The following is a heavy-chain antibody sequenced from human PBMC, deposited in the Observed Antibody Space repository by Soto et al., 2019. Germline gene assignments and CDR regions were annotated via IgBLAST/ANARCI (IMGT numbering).Heavy chain of an antibody. J-gene: IGHJ3*02. CDR1: GFTLSAYW. Sequence: EVQLEESGGDLVQPGGSLRLSCAASGFTLSAYWVTWVRQAPGKGLEWVANINRDGSKKSYLDSVRGRFTISRDNVGNSLYLHMDSLRADDTALYYCARDVSPGSSSLYLDAFDIWGQGTMVTVSS. D-gene: IGHD6-13*01. V-gene: IGHV3-7*05. CDR3: ARDVSPGSSSLYLDAFDI. CDR2: INRDGSKK.